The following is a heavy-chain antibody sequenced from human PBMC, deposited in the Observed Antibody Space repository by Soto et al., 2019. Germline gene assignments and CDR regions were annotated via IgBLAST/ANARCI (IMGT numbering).Heavy chain of an antibody. J-gene: IGHJ4*02. D-gene: IGHD3-22*01. CDR3: ARDNRAWDYYDSSGYFGY. CDR1: GFTFSSYG. CDR2: IWYDGSNK. Sequence: GGSLRLSCAASGFTFSSYGMHWVRQAPGKGLEWVAVIWYDGSNKYYADSVKGRFTISRDNSKNTLYLQMNSLRAEDTAVYYCARDNRAWDYYDSSGYFGYWGQGTLVTVSS. V-gene: IGHV3-33*01.